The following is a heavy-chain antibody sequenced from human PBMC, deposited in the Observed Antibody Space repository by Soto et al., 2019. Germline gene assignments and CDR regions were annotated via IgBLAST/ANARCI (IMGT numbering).Heavy chain of an antibody. D-gene: IGHD3-22*01. V-gene: IGHV4-31*03. CDR1: GGSISSGDYY. J-gene: IGHJ5*02. Sequence: QVQLQESGPGLVKPSQTLSLTCTVSGGSISSGDYYWSWIRQHPGKGLEWIGTIYFSGTTYYNQSLKSRVTISVDTSKSQFSLKLSSVTAADTAVYYCARRDRSGFSYWLDTWGQGTLVTVSS. CDR2: IYFSGTT. CDR3: ARRDRSGFSYWLDT.